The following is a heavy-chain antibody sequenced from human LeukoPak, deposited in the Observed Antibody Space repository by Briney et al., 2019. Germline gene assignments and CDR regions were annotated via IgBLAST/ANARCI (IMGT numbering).Heavy chain of an antibody. CDR3: ARESFGDGYNPHLDY. V-gene: IGHV3-30*04. Sequence: GGSLRLSCAASGFTFSSYAMHWVRQAPGKGLGWVAVISYDGSNKYYADSVKGRFTISRDNSKNTLYLQMNSLRAEDTAVYYCARESFGDGYNPHLDYWGQGTLVTVSS. CDR2: ISYDGSNK. CDR1: GFTFSSYA. J-gene: IGHJ4*02. D-gene: IGHD5-24*01.